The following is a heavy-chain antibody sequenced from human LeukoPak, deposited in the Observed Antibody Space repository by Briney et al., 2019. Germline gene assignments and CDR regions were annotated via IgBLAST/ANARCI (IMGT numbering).Heavy chain of an antibody. D-gene: IGHD5-12*01. CDR3: ARGYGPFDP. Sequence: SETLSLTCTVSGGSISSSGHYWSWIRQHPGKGLEWIGYAYYSGSTYYNPSLKSRLTISVDTSKNQFSLKLSSVSAADTAVYYCARGYGPFDPWGQGTLVTVSS. V-gene: IGHV4-31*03. J-gene: IGHJ5*02. CDR2: AYYSGST. CDR1: GGSISSSGHY.